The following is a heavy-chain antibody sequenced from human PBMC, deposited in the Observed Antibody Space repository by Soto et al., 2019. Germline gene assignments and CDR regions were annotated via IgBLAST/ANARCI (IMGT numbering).Heavy chain of an antibody. D-gene: IGHD5-18*01. V-gene: IGHV1-18*01. CDR3: ARDVGYSYGYLPYYYGMDV. CDR2: ISAYNGNT. CDR1: GGTFSSHS. J-gene: IGHJ6*02. Sequence: ASVKVSCKASGGTFSSHSISWVRQAPGQGLEWMGWISAYNGNTNYAQKLQGRVTMTTDTSTSTAYMELRSLRSDDTAVYYCARDVGYSYGYLPYYYGMDVWGQGTTVTVSS.